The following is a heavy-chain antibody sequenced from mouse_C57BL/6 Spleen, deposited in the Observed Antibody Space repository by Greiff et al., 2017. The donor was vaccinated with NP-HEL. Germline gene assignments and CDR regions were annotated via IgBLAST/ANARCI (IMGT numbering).Heavy chain of an antibody. CDR2: INYDGSST. D-gene: IGHD2-4*01. V-gene: IGHV5-16*01. J-gene: IGHJ2*01. CDR3: ARGRDDYDGLYYFDS. Sequence: EVKLVESEGGLVQPGSSMKLSCTASGFTFSDYYMAWVRQVPEKGLEWVANINYDGSSTYYLDSLKSRFIISRDNAKNILYLQMSSLKSEDTATYYCARGRDDYDGLYYFDSWGQGTTLTVSS. CDR1: GFTFSDYY.